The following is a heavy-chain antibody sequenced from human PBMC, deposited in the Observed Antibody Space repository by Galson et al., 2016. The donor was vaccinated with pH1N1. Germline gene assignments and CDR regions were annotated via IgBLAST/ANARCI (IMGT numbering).Heavy chain of an antibody. CDR1: GGSISSSSYY. V-gene: IGHV4-39*01. Sequence: SETLSLTCTVSGGSISSSSYYWDWIRQPPGKGLEWIGSIYYSGSTYYNPSLKSRVTISVDTSTNQFSLKLSSVTAADTAVYYCERRGIGEFLYYFDYWGQGTLVTVSS. CDR3: ERRGIGEFLYYFDY. CDR2: IYYSGST. D-gene: IGHD3-10*01. J-gene: IGHJ4*02.